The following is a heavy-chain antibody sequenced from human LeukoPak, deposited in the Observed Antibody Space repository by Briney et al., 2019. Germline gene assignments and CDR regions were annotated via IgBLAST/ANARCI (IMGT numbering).Heavy chain of an antibody. V-gene: IGHV4-34*01. CDR2: INHSGST. Sequence: SETLSLTCAVYGGSFSGYYWSWIRQPPGKGLEWIGEINHSGSTNYNPSLKSRVTISVDTSKNQFSLKLSSVTAADTAVYYCARDQGGYSYGPEYYFDYWGQGTLVTVSS. CDR1: GGSFSGYY. CDR3: ARDQGGYSYGPEYYFDY. J-gene: IGHJ4*02. D-gene: IGHD5-18*01.